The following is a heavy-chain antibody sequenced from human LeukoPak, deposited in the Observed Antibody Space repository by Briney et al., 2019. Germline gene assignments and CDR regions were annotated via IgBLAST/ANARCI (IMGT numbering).Heavy chain of an antibody. D-gene: IGHD5-24*01. CDR2: IYGNGGRT. CDR3: AKDSIPDGYNSLDY. Sequence: GGSLRLSCEASGFTFSNYWMGWVRQAPGKGLKWVSSIYGNGGRTFYSDSVQGRFTISRDNSRNTLYLQMDSLRVEDTAIYYCAKDSIPDGYNSLDYWGQGTLVTVSS. J-gene: IGHJ4*02. CDR1: GFTFSNYW. V-gene: IGHV3-23*01.